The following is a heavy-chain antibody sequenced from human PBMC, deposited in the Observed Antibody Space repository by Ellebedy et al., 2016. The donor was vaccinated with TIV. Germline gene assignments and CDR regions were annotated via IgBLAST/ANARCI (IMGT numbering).Heavy chain of an antibody. Sequence: GGSLRLXCAASGFTFNIYGMHWVRQAPGKGLEWVAVVWYHGTNKYYTDSLKGRFTISRDSSQNTLYLQMDSLRAEDTAVYYCARGGRFGAPRYTDIWGKGTTVIVSS. CDR1: GFTFNIYG. J-gene: IGHJ6*03. CDR2: VWYHGTNK. CDR3: ARGGRFGAPRYTDI. V-gene: IGHV3-33*01. D-gene: IGHD3-3*01.